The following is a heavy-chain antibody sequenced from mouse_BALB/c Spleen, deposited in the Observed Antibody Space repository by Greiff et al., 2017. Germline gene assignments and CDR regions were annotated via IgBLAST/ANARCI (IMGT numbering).Heavy chain of an antibody. CDR3: ARGLTGTGAMDY. D-gene: IGHD4-1*01. Sequence: EVNLVDSGGGLVQPGGSLRLSCATSGFTFSDFYMEWVRQPPGKRLEWIAASRNKANDYTTEYSASVKGRFIVSRDTSQSILYLQMNALRAEDTAIYYCARGLTGTGAMDYWGQGTSVTVSS. CDR2: SRNKANDYTT. CDR1: GFTFSDFY. V-gene: IGHV7-1*02. J-gene: IGHJ4*01.